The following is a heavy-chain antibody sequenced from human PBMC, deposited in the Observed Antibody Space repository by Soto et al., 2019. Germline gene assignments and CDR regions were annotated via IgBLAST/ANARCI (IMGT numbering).Heavy chain of an antibody. CDR2: INPNGGST. V-gene: IGHV1-46*01. D-gene: IGHD2-21*01. Sequence: QVQLVQSGAEVKKPGASVKISCKASGYTFIHYYIHWVRQAPGQGLEWMAIINPNGGSTNYAQKFQGRVTVTRDTSTTTVSMELNSLESDETAVYFCARSLLQGDFWGQGTLVTVSS. J-gene: IGHJ4*02. CDR1: GYTFIHYY. CDR3: ARSLLQGDF.